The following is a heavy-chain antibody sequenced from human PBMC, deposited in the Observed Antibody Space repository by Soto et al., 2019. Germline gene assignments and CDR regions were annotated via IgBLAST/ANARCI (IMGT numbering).Heavy chain of an antibody. CDR1: GFTFSSYA. J-gene: IGHJ4*02. Sequence: QVQLVESGGGVVQPGRFLRLSCAASGFTFSSYAMHWVRQAPGKGLEWVAVISYDGSNKYYADSVKGRFTISRDNSKNTLYLQMNSLRAEDTAVYYCASQQGYWGQGTLVTVSS. CDR3: ASQQGY. CDR2: ISYDGSNK. V-gene: IGHV3-30*04.